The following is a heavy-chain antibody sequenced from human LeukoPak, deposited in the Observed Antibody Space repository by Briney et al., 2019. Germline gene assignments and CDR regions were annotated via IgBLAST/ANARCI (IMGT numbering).Heavy chain of an antibody. CDR3: ARYDLAWYYFDY. CDR1: GFTFSSYS. V-gene: IGHV3-21*01. CDR2: ISSSSSYI. D-gene: IGHD3/OR15-3a*01. J-gene: IGHJ4*02. Sequence: PGGSLRLSCAASGFTFSSYSMNWVRQAPGKGLEWVSSISSSSSYIYYADSVKGRFTISRDNAKNSLYLQMNSLRAEDTAVYYCARYDLAWYYFDYWGQGTLVTVSS.